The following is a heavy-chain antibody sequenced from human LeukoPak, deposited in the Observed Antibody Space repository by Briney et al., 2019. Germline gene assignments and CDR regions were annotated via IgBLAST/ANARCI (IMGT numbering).Heavy chain of an antibody. D-gene: IGHD6-19*01. CDR2: IIPIFGTA. V-gene: IGHV1-69*13. Sequence: ASVKVSCKASGGTFSSYAISWVRQAPGQGLEWMGGIIPIFGTANYAQKFQGRVTITADESTSTAYMELSSLRSEDTAVYYCARDLPRRIAVAGTDDYYYGMDVWGQGTTVTVFS. CDR1: GGTFSSYA. J-gene: IGHJ6*02. CDR3: ARDLPRRIAVAGTDDYYYGMDV.